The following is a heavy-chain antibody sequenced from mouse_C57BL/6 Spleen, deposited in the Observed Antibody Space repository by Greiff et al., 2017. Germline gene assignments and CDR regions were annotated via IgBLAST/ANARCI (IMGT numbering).Heavy chain of an antibody. D-gene: IGHD2-1*01. CDR2: IDPSDSYT. Sequence: QVQLQQPGAELVKPGASVKLSCKASGYTFTSYWMQWVKQRPGQGLEWIGVIDPSDSYTNYNQKFKGTATLTVDTSSSTAYMQLSSLTSEDSAVYYCARSGIYYGNYDYFDYWGQGTTRTVSS. CDR1: GYTFTSYW. CDR3: ARSGIYYGNYDYFDY. V-gene: IGHV1-50*01. J-gene: IGHJ2*01.